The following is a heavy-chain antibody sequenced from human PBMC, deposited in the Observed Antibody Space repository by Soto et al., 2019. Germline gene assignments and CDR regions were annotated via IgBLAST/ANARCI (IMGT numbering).Heavy chain of an antibody. CDR3: TRAPTYYYDSSGYRHFDY. D-gene: IGHD3-22*01. CDR1: GFTFSGSA. V-gene: IGHV3-73*01. J-gene: IGHJ4*02. CDR2: IRSKANSYAT. Sequence: PGGSLRLSCAASGFTFSGSAMHWVRQASGKGLEWVGRIRSKANSYATAYAASVKGRFTISRDDSKNTAYLQMNSLKTEDTAVYYCTRAPTYYYDSSGYRHFDYWGQGTLVTVSS.